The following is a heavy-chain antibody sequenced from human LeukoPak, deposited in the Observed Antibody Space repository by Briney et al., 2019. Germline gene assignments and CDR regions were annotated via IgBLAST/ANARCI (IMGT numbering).Heavy chain of an antibody. D-gene: IGHD2-2*02. CDR3: ARGGYEYCSSTSCYTGNWFDP. Sequence: ASVKVSCKASGYTFTSYDINWVRQATGQGLEWMGWMNPNSGNTGYAQKFRGRVTMTRNTSISTAYMELSSLRSEDTAVYYCARGGYEYCSSTSCYTGNWFDPWGQGTLVTVSS. CDR2: MNPNSGNT. CDR1: GYTFTSYD. J-gene: IGHJ5*02. V-gene: IGHV1-8*01.